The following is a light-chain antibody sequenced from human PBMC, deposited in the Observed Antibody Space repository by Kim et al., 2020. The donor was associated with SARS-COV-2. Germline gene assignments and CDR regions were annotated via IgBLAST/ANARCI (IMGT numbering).Light chain of an antibody. CDR2: DAS. CDR1: QTIRSW. CDR3: QQNHSYTST. Sequence: GDRGTINCPATQTIRSWSAGYQQKPGKAPKHLIYDASSLESRVPSRSTGSVSGTEFTLTIGSLQPDDVRTYYCQQNHSYTSTYGQGSKA. J-gene: IGKJ1*01. V-gene: IGKV1-5*01.